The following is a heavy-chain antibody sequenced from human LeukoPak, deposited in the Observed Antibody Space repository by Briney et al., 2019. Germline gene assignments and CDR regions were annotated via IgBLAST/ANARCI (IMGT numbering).Heavy chain of an antibody. CDR2: INHSGST. CDR1: GGSFSGYY. Sequence: SETLSLTCAVYGGSFSGYYWSWIRQPPGKGLEWIGEINHSGSTNYNPSLKSRVTISVDTSKNQFSLKLSSVTAADTAVYYCARSYDYVWGSSHFDYWGQETLVTVSS. D-gene: IGHD3-16*01. V-gene: IGHV4-34*01. J-gene: IGHJ4*02. CDR3: ARSYDYVWGSSHFDY.